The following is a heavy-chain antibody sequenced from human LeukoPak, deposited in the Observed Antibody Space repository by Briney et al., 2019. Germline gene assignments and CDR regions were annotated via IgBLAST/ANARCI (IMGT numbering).Heavy chain of an antibody. V-gene: IGHV3-30*02. CDR3: AKDEKSGDAFDI. Sequence: PGGSLRLSCAASGFTFSSYGLNWVRQAPGKGPEWEAFILYDASNNYYADSVKGRFTISRDNSKNTLYLQLNSLKAEDTAVYYCAKDEKSGDAFDIWGQGTMVTVSS. CDR1: GFTFSSYG. J-gene: IGHJ3*02. D-gene: IGHD1-26*01. CDR2: ILYDASNN.